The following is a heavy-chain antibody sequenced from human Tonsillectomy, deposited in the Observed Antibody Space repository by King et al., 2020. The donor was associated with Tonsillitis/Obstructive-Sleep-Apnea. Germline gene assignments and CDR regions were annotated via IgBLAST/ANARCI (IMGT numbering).Heavy chain of an antibody. CDR3: ARAQVGATSRGWFDP. D-gene: IGHD1-26*01. CDR1: GGSITSYY. Sequence: VQLQESGPGLVKPPETLSLTCSVSGGSITSYYWSWIRQPPGKGLEWIGYISYSGSTNYNPSLKSRVTISVDTSKNQFSLKLGSVTAADTAVYYCARAQVGATSRGWFDPWGQGTLVTVSS. J-gene: IGHJ5*02. V-gene: IGHV4-59*08. CDR2: ISYSGST.